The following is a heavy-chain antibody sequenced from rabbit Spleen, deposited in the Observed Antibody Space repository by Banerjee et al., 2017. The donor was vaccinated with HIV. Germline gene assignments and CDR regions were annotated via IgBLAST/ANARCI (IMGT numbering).Heavy chain of an antibody. CDR1: GFTITNIYY. J-gene: IGHJ6*01. CDR3: VRGASDSGYYSL. D-gene: IGHD1-1*01. CDR2: IFGGDGST. Sequence: QEQLVESGGGLVQPEGSLTLTCKASGFTITNIYYMCWVRQAPGKGPEWIACIFGGDGSTYYASWVNGRFTSSRSTSLNTVTLQMTSLTDADTATYFCVRGASDSGYYSLWGPGTLVTVS. V-gene: IGHV1S47*01.